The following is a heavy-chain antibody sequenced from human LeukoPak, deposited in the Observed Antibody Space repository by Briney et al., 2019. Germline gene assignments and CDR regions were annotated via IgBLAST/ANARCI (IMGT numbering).Heavy chain of an antibody. V-gene: IGHV4-34*01. CDR3: AGYYDRSGYNPFDY. CDR2: INHSGST. D-gene: IGHD3-22*01. CDR1: GGSFSGYY. Sequence: SETLSLTCAVYGGSFSGYYWSWIRQPPGKGLEWIGEINHSGSTNYNPSLKSRVTISVDTSKNQFSLKLSSVTAADTAVYYCAGYYDRSGYNPFDYWGQGTPVTVSS. J-gene: IGHJ4*02.